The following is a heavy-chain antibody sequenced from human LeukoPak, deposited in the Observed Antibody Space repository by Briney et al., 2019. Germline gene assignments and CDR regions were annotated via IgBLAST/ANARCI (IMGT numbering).Heavy chain of an antibody. CDR2: LRSTANSYEA. Sequence: GGSLRLSCAASGFTFSGSAMHWVRQASGKGLEWVGRLRSTANSYEAACAVWVEGRFTIYRDDSKSTAYLQMNSLKTEDTAVYYCSVVVIATNYWGQGTLVTVSP. J-gene: IGHJ4*02. D-gene: IGHD3-22*01. CDR1: GFTFSGSA. CDR3: SVVVIATNY. V-gene: IGHV3-73*01.